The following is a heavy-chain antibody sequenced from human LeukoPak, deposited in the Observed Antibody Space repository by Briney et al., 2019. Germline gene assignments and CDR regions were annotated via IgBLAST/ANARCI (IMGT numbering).Heavy chain of an antibody. CDR1: GFPFSSYA. J-gene: IGHJ6*02. V-gene: IGHV3-64D*09. D-gene: IGHD2-15*01. Sequence: GGSLRLSCSASGFPFSSYAMHWVRQAPGKGLEYVSTISDSGGSTYYADSVKGRFTISRDNSKNTLYLQMSRLRAEDTAVYFCVRGYSFGPYGMDVWGQGSTVTVSS. CDR3: VRGYSFGPYGMDV. CDR2: ISDSGGST.